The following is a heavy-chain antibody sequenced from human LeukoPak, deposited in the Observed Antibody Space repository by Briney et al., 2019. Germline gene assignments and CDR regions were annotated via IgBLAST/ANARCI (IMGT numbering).Heavy chain of an antibody. CDR3: ARRSMVRGRYYFDY. J-gene: IGHJ4*02. D-gene: IGHD3-10*01. CDR2: IYYSGTT. V-gene: IGHV4-59*08. CDR1: GGSISSYY. Sequence: PSGTLSLTCTVSGGSISSYYWSWIRQPPGKGLEWIGYIYYSGTTNYNPSLKSRVTISVDTSKNQFSLKLSSVTAADTAVYYCARRSMVRGRYYFDYWGQGTLVAVSS.